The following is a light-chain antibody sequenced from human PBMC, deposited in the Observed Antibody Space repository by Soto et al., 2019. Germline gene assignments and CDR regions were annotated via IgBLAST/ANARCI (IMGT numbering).Light chain of an antibody. J-gene: IGLJ2*01. CDR1: SSDVGADEY. CDR3: SSYTVTGTYVV. V-gene: IGLV2-14*01. CDR2: EVS. Sequence: QSALTQPASVSGSPGQSIIIPCTGTSSDVGADEYVSWYQLHSDKAPKLLIYEVSHRPSGVSSRFSGSKSGNTASLTISGLQAEDEADYFCSSYTVTGTYVVFGGGTQLTVL.